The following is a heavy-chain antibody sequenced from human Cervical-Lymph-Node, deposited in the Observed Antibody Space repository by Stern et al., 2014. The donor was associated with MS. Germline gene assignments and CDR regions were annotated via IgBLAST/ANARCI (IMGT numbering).Heavy chain of an antibody. CDR2: IHHADSET. V-gene: IGHV5-51*01. CDR3: AAPTYGSGSYGSFDY. CDR1: GYSFTSHW. Sequence: VQLVQSGAEVKKPGESLKISCKGSGYSFTSHWIGWVRQMPGKGLEWMGIIHHADSETKYSPSFQGHVTISADKSISTAYLQWSSLTASDTAIYYCAAPTYGSGSYGSFDYWGQGTLVTVSS. D-gene: IGHD3-10*01. J-gene: IGHJ4*02.